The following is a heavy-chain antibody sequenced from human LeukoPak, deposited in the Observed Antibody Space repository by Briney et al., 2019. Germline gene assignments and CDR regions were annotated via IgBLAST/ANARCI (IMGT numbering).Heavy chain of an antibody. CDR2: IYHSGST. D-gene: IGHD2-2*01. V-gene: IGHV4-38-2*01. CDR3: ARKRHTMPLNVDY. Sequence: SETLSLTCAVSGYSISSGYYWGWIRQPPGQGLEWIGSIYHSGSTYYNPSLKSRVTISVDTSKNQFSLKLSSVTAADTAVYYCARKRHTMPLNVDYWGQGTLVTVSS. J-gene: IGHJ4*02. CDR1: GYSISSGYY.